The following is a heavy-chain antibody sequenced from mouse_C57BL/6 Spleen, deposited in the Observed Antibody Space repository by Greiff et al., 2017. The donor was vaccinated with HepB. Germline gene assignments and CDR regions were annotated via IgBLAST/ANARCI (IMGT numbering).Heavy chain of an antibody. CDR2: INPNNGGT. J-gene: IGHJ2*01. V-gene: IGHV1-26*01. CDR1: GYTFTDYY. CDR3: ARFYSNLFDY. Sequence: EVQLQQSGPELVKPGASVKISCKASGYTFTDYYMNWVKQSHGKSLEWIGDINPNNGGTSYNQKFKGKATLTVDKSSSTADMELRSLTSEDSAVYYCARFYSNLFDYWGQGTTLTVSS. D-gene: IGHD2-5*01.